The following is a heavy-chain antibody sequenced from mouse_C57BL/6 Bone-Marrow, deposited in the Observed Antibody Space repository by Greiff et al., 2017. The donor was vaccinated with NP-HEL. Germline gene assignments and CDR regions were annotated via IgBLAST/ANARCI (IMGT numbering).Heavy chain of an antibody. Sequence: DVKLVESGGGLVQPGGSLSLSCAASGFTFTDYYMSWVRQPPGKALEWLVFIRNKANGYTTEYSASVKGRFTISRDNSQSILYLQMNALRAEDSATYYCGRSIYYDYADDPFYAMDYWGQGPSVTVSS. CDR1: GFTFTDYY. CDR3: GRSIYYDYADDPFYAMDY. CDR2: IRNKANGYTT. J-gene: IGHJ4*01. D-gene: IGHD2-4*01. V-gene: IGHV7-3*01.